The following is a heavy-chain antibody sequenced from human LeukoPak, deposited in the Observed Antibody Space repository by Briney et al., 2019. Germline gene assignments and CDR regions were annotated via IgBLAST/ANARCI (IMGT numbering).Heavy chain of an antibody. Sequence: ASVKVSCKASGYTFTSYGISWVRQAPGQGLEWMGWISAYNGNTNYAQKLQGRVTMTTDTSTSTAYMELRSLRSDDTAVYYCARVERATIFGVVILRGPFDYWGQGTLVTVSS. J-gene: IGHJ4*02. V-gene: IGHV1-18*01. CDR1: GYTFTSYG. D-gene: IGHD3-3*01. CDR3: ARVERATIFGVVILRGPFDY. CDR2: ISAYNGNT.